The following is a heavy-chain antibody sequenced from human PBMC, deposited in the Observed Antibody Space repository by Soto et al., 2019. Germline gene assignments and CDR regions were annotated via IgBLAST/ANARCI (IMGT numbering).Heavy chain of an antibody. CDR2: IDHSGYT. CDR3: ARDGGRLGYSVSFRLHX. V-gene: IGHV4-34*01. Sequence: SETLSLTCAVYGGSFSGYYWSWIRQPPGKGLEGIWEIDHSGYTKYNPSLKSRVTISGDMSKNQFSLKLSSVTAADTAVYYCARDGGRLGYSVSFRLHXWGQGTLVTVSX. J-gene: IGHJ4*02. D-gene: IGHD5-12*01. CDR1: GGSFSGYY.